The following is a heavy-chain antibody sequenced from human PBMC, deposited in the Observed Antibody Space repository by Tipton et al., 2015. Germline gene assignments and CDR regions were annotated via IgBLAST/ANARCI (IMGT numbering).Heavy chain of an antibody. J-gene: IGHJ4*02. Sequence: TLSLTCAVSAYSISSDYYWGWIRQPPGKGLAWIANIYHRGSTYSNPSLKSRVTISADTSKKQFSLRLTSVPAADTAVYYCAGHDDDRLTRDYQTVDYWGQGTRVTVSS. CDR1: AYSISSDYY. V-gene: IGHV4-38-2*01. CDR3: AGHDDDRLTRDYQTVDY. CDR2: IYHRGST. D-gene: IGHD3-9*01.